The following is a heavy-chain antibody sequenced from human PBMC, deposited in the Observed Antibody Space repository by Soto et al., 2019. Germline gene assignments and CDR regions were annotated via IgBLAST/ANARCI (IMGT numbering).Heavy chain of an antibody. D-gene: IGHD5-12*01. CDR1: GYSISSGYY. J-gene: IGHJ4*02. V-gene: IGHV4-38-2*02. CDR3: ARDLRYVEMATYYFDY. Sequence: SETLSLTCAVSGYSISSGYYWGWIRQPPGKGLEWIGSIYHSGSTYYSPSLKSRVTISVDTSKNQFSLKLSSVTAADTAVYYCARDLRYVEMATYYFDYWGQGTLVTVSS. CDR2: IYHSGST.